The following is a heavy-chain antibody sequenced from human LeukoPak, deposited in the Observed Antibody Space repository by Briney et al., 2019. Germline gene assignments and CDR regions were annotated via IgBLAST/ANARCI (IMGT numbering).Heavy chain of an antibody. D-gene: IGHD3-9*01. V-gene: IGHV1-46*01. CDR3: ARQAGYDILTGYYHY. Sequence: GASVKVSCKASGYTFTSYYMHWVRQAPGQGLGWMGIINPSGGSTSYAQKFQGRVTMTRDTSTSTVYMELSSLRSEDTAVYYCARQAGYDILTGYYHYWGQGTLVTVFS. CDR2: INPSGGST. J-gene: IGHJ4*02. CDR1: GYTFTSYY.